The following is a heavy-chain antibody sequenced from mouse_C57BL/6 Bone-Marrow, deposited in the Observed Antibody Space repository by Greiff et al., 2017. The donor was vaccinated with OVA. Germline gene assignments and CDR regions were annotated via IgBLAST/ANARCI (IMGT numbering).Heavy chain of an antibody. CDR2: IDPENGDT. J-gene: IGHJ3*01. V-gene: IGHV14-4*01. D-gene: IGHD1-1*01. Sequence: VHVKQSGAELVRPGASVKLSCTASGFNIKDDYMHWVKQRPEQGLEWIGWIDPENGDTEYASKFQGKATITADTSSNTAYLQLSSLTSEDTAVYYCTTRRYYYGSSPWFAYWGQGTLVTVSA. CDR3: TTRRYYYGSSPWFAY. CDR1: GFNIKDDY.